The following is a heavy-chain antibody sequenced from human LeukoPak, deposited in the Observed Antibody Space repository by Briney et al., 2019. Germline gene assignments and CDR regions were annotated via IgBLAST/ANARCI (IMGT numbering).Heavy chain of an antibody. Sequence: NPSETLSLTCTVSGGSISSYYWSWIRQPPGKGLEWIGYIYFTGSTNYNPSLKSRVSISSDTSKSQFSLKLSSLTAADTAVYYCATVADLTGYAFHIWGQGTMVTVSS. J-gene: IGHJ3*02. CDR1: GGSISSYY. V-gene: IGHV4-59*01. D-gene: IGHD7-27*01. CDR3: ATVADLTGYAFHI. CDR2: IYFTGST.